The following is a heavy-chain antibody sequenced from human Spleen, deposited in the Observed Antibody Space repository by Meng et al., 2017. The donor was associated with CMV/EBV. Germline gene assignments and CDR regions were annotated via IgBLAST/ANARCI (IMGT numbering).Heavy chain of an antibody. CDR2: INHSGST. J-gene: IGHJ4*02. V-gene: IGHV4-34*01. D-gene: IGHD3-10*01. Sequence: EHVLEGAAGLLMPSWTLSLTCAVYGGHFSGYYWSWIRQPPGKGLEWIGEINHSGSTNYNPSLQSRVTMFVDTSKNQFSLMLTSVTATDTAVYYCARRRGGSGRDCWGQGTLVTVSS. CDR1: GGHFSGYY. CDR3: ARRRGGSGRDC.